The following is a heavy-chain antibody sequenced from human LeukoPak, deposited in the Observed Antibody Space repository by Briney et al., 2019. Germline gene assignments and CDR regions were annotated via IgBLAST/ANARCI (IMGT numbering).Heavy chain of an antibody. CDR3: AKDAYDYVWGSYRFGTSFDY. Sequence: GGSLRLSXAASGFTFGSYGMHWVRQAPGKGLEWVAFIRYDGSNKYYADSVKGRFTISRDNSKNTLYLQMNSLRAEDTAVYYCAKDAYDYVWGSYRFGTSFDYWGQGTLVTVSS. J-gene: IGHJ4*02. CDR2: IRYDGSNK. CDR1: GFTFGSYG. D-gene: IGHD3-16*02. V-gene: IGHV3-30*02.